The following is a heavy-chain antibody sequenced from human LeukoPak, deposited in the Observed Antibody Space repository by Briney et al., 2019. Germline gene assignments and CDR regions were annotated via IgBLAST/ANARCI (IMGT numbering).Heavy chain of an antibody. D-gene: IGHD2-2*01. CDR2: IYYSGST. CDR1: GGSISSYY. Sequence: SETLSLTCTVSGGSISSYYWSWIRQPPGKGLEWIGYIYYSGSTNYNPSLKSRVTISVDTSKNQFSLKLSSVTAADTAVYYCAAPGGYCSSTSCYHYYYYMDVWGKGTTVTVSS. CDR3: AAPGGYCSSTSCYHYYYYMDV. V-gene: IGHV4-59*08. J-gene: IGHJ6*03.